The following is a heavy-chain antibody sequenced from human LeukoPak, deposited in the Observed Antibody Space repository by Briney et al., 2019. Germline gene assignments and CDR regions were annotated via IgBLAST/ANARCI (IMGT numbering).Heavy chain of an antibody. Sequence: ASGPTLVNPTQTLTLTCTFSGFSLSTSGVGVGWIRQPPVKALEWLALIYWDDDKRYSPSLKSRLTITKDTSKNQVVLTMTNMDPVDTATYYCAHRLGFYGSGSYSHFDYWGQGTLVTVSS. CDR3: AHRLGFYGSGSYSHFDY. J-gene: IGHJ4*02. D-gene: IGHD3-10*01. CDR1: GFSLSTSGVG. V-gene: IGHV2-5*02. CDR2: IYWDDDK.